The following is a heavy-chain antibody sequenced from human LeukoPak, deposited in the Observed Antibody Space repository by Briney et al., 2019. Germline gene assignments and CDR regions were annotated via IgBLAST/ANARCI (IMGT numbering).Heavy chain of an antibody. CDR2: INPIGGIT. CDR1: RYTFSPYY. CDR3: ARDFPSSSSNAFDI. Sequence: APVKVSSKASRYTFSPYYMQWVRQAPGQELEWRGIINPIGGITNYTQKFQGRVPMTRDTSTSKVYMELSSLRPEDTAVNYCARDFPSSSSNAFDIGSQATMATV. V-gene: IGHV1-46*01. J-gene: IGHJ3*02. D-gene: IGHD6-13*01.